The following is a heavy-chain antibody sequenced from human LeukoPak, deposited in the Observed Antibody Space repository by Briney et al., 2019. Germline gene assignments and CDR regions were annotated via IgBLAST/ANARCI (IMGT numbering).Heavy chain of an antibody. CDR3: AKGLRFLEWLLYDAFDI. CDR1: GFTFSSYG. J-gene: IGHJ3*02. CDR2: ISYDGSNK. V-gene: IGHV3-30*18. Sequence: PGGSLRLSCAASGFTFSSYGMHWVRQAPGKGLEWVAVISYDGSNKYYADSVKGRFTISRDNSKNTLYLQMNSLRAEDTAVYYCAKGLRFLEWLLYDAFDIWGQGTMVTVSS. D-gene: IGHD3-3*01.